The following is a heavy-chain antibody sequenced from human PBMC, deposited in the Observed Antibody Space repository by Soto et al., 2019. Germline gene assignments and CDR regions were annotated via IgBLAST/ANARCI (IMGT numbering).Heavy chain of an antibody. D-gene: IGHD1-1*01. V-gene: IGHV4-30-2*01. CDR3: ARETTPGWFDP. CDR1: GGSISSGGYS. Sequence: QLQLQESGSGLVKPSQTLSLTCAVSGGSISSGGYSWSWIRQPPGKGLEWIGYIYHGGSTYYNPSLKGRVTISVDRSKNQFSLKLSSVTSADTAVYYCARETTPGWFDPWGQGTLVTVSS. J-gene: IGHJ5*02. CDR2: IYHGGST.